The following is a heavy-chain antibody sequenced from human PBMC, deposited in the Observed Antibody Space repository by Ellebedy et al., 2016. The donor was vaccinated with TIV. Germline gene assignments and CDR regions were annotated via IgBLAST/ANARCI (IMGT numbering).Heavy chain of an antibody. D-gene: IGHD4-23*01. J-gene: IGHJ4*02. CDR1: GFTFSSYS. CDR2: ISSGSSTI. V-gene: IGHV3-48*04. Sequence: GESLKISCAASGFTFSSYSMNWVRQAPGKGLEWVSYISSGSSTIYYADSVKGRFTISRDNAKNTLYLQMNSLRAEDMAVYYCARVGGSVGLLDYWGQGTLVTVSS. CDR3: ARVGGSVGLLDY.